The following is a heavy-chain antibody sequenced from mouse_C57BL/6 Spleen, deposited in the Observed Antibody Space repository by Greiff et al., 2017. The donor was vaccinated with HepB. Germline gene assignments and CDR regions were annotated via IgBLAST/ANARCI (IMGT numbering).Heavy chain of an antibody. Sequence: VQLQQPGAELVKPGASVKLSCKASGYTFTSYWMQWVKQRPGQGLEWIGEIDPSDSYTNYNQKFKGKATLTVDTSSSTAYMQLSSLTSEDSAVYYCARRHGPYAMDYWGQGTSVTVSS. D-gene: IGHD1-1*01. CDR1: GYTFTSYW. J-gene: IGHJ4*01. CDR3: ARRHGPYAMDY. V-gene: IGHV1-50*01. CDR2: IDPSDSYT.